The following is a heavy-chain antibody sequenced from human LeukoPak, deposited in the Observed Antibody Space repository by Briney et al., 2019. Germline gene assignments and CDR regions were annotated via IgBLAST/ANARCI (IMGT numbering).Heavy chain of an antibody. CDR3: VSCNAPDSTWENYRLDAFDI. CDR2: ISSTSDYI. J-gene: IGHJ3*02. D-gene: IGHD3-16*02. V-gene: IGHV3-21*04. CDR1: GYTFSHCI. Sequence: GGSLRLSCPASGYTFSHCIVNWVGQAPGKGLDWVSSISSTSDYIYYADSVKGRFTISRDNAKSPLFLKMNIRRADDTGVLYLVSCNAPDSTWENYRLDAFDIWGQGTTVIVSS.